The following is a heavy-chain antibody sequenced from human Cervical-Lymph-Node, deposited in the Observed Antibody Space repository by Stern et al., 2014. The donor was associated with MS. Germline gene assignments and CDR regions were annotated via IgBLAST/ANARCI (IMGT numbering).Heavy chain of an antibody. Sequence: VQLEESGGGVVQPGRPLRLSCEASGFTFSSHAMHWVRQAPGKGLGGVAVIWYDGGNRNYADSVKGRFTISRDNSKNTVSLQMNSLRAEDTAVYYCAAGGLEYYYDTSGHYFQHWGQGTLVTISS. CDR3: AAGGLEYYYDTSGHYFQH. CDR1: GFTFSSHA. CDR2: IWYDGGNR. V-gene: IGHV3-33*01. J-gene: IGHJ1*01. D-gene: IGHD3-22*01.